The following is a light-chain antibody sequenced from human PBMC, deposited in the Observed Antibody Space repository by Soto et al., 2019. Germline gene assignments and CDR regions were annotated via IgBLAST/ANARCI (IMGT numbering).Light chain of an antibody. CDR3: QSYDSSLSAVV. V-gene: IGLV1-40*01. CDR1: SSNIVADDD. J-gene: IGLJ3*02. Sequence: QLVLTQPPSVSGAPGQRVTISCTGSSSNIVADDDVRQYQQVPATAPKLLIYGDNNLPSRVPDRFSGSKSGTSASLAITGLQAEDEGDYYCQSYDSSLSAVVFGGGTKLTVL. CDR2: GDN.